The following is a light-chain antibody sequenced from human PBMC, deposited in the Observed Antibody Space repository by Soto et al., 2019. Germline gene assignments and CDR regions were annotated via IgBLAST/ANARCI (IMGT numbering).Light chain of an antibody. CDR3: QQYCCSLLS. CDR1: QSVSNNF. V-gene: IGKV3-20*01. J-gene: IGKJ4*01. Sequence: EIVLTQSAGTLSLSPGEGATLSCRASQSVSNNFVAWYQQRPGKAPRLLIYGSSSRASGIPDRFSGSGSGKDFTLTISRLEPEDFAVYYCQQYCCSLLSFGGGTKVDIK. CDR2: GSS.